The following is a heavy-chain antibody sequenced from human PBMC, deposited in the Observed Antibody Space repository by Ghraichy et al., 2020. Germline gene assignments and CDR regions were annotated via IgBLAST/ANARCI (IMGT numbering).Heavy chain of an antibody. Sequence: GESLRLSCAASGFTFSTYAMNWVRQAPGKGLEWVSTIDNGGYVTYSADSVKGRFIISRDISKNTLHLQMNGLRVDDTAVYYCAKARGGTYPSYHLDYWGQGALVTVSS. CDR2: IDNGGYVT. CDR1: GFTFSTYA. D-gene: IGHD1-26*01. V-gene: IGHV3-23*01. J-gene: IGHJ4*02. CDR3: AKARGGTYPSYHLDY.